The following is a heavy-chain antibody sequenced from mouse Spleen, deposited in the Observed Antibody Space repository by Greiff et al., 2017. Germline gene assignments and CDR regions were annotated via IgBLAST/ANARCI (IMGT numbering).Heavy chain of an antibody. Sequence: EVQGVESGPELVKPGASVKISCKASGYSFTDYNMNWVKQSNGKSLEWIGVINPNYGTTSYNQKFKGKATLTVDQSSSTAYMQLNSLTSEDSAVYYCARWYYGSSDYAMDYWGQGTSVTVSS. CDR3: ARWYYGSSDYAMDY. J-gene: IGHJ4*01. V-gene: IGHV1-39*01. D-gene: IGHD1-1*01. CDR2: INPNYGTT. CDR1: GYSFTDYN.